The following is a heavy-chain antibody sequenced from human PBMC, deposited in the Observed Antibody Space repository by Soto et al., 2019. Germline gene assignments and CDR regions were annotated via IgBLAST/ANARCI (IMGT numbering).Heavy chain of an antibody. Sequence: PGGSLRLSCAASEFTFSNFVMSWVRHVPGKGLHWVSGITGSGGRAYYADSVKGRFTISRDNSRNTPYLQMRRLGAEDTAMYHCAVHLGQNYYTMDVWGQGTTVTVSS. J-gene: IGHJ6*02. CDR2: ITGSGGRA. V-gene: IGHV3-23*01. CDR3: AVHLGQNYYTMDV. CDR1: EFTFSNFV.